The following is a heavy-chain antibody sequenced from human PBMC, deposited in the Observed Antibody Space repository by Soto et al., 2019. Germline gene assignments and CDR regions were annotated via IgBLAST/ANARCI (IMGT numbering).Heavy chain of an antibody. V-gene: IGHV1-69*06. D-gene: IGHD2-2*02. CDR2: IIPIFNST. CDR1: GSRFSNYV. J-gene: IGHJ4*02. Sequence: QVQLVQSGAEVKTPGSSLKVSCKVSGSRFSNYVISWVRQAPGHGLEWLGRIIPIFNSTKYAQSFQGRVTITADKSTSTASLELSSLRSDDTAVYYCAREGRGKKAGYNGLVSLGCWGQGTLVTVSS. CDR3: AREGRGKKAGYNGLVSLGC.